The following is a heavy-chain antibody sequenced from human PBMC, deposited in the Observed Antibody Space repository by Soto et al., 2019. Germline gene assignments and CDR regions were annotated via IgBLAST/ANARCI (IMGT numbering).Heavy chain of an antibody. Sequence: EVQLLESGGGLVQPGGSLRLSCAASGFTFSSYAMSWVRQAPGKGLEWVSAISGSGGSTYYADSVKGRFTISRDNSKNTLYLQMNSLRAEDTAVYYCAKEYQLLYVHPTTLNKMVRGVTPSDYWGQGTLVTVSS. CDR2: ISGSGGST. V-gene: IGHV3-23*01. D-gene: IGHD2-2*02. CDR3: AKEYQLLYVHPTTLNKMVRGVTPSDY. J-gene: IGHJ4*02. CDR1: GFTFSSYA.